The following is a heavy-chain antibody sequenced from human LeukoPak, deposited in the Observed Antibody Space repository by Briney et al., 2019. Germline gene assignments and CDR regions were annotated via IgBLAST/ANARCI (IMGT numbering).Heavy chain of an antibody. CDR3: ARDKVVGPTICDY. D-gene: IGHD1-26*01. V-gene: IGHV3-7*01. CDR2: IKQDGNEK. CDR1: GFTFSSYW. Sequence: GGSLRLSCAASGFTFSSYWMSWVRQAPGKGPEWVANIKQDGNEKYYVDSVKGRFTISRDNTKNSLYLQMNSLRAEDTAVYYCARDKVVGPTICDYWGQGTLVTVSS. J-gene: IGHJ4*02.